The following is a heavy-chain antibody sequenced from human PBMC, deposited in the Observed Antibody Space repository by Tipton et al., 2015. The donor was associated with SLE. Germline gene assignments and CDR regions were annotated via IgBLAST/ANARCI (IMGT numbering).Heavy chain of an antibody. V-gene: IGHV4-39*07. D-gene: IGHD4-17*01. Sequence: TLSLTCTVSGGPVSSNNYYWGWIRQPPGKGLEWIGDVYYSGSSFYNPSLKSRATISVDTSKNQLSLKLNSVTAADTAVYYCARDVEDLRSSPPAHGFDIWGQGTMVTVSS. J-gene: IGHJ3*02. CDR3: ARDVEDLRSSPPAHGFDI. CDR1: GGPVSSNNYY. CDR2: VYYSGSS.